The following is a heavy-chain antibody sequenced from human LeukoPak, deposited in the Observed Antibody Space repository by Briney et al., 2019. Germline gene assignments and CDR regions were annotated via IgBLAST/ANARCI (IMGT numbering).Heavy chain of an antibody. CDR3: ARDVVVLTEPKFDP. D-gene: IGHD2-2*01. J-gene: IGHJ5*02. V-gene: IGHV1-18*04. Sequence: ASVKVSCKASGYTFTSYYMHWVRQAPGQGLEWMGWISAYNGNTNYAQKLQGRVTMTTDTSTSTAYMELRSLRSDDTAVYYCARDVVVLTEPKFDPWGQGTLVTVSS. CDR1: GYTFTSYY. CDR2: ISAYNGNT.